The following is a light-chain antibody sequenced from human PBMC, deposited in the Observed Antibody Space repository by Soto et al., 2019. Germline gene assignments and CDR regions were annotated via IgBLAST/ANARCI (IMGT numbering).Light chain of an antibody. J-gene: IGLJ1*01. CDR3: NSFTYINTLPYV. CDR1: NSDIGSYNY. CDR2: EVS. Sequence: QSVLTQPASVSGSSGQSITISCSGTNSDIGSYNYVSWYLQHPGKAPKLIVFEVSNRPSGISDRFSGSKSGNTAYLTISGLQTEDEAVYYCNSFTYINTLPYVFGTGPKVTGL. V-gene: IGLV2-14*01.